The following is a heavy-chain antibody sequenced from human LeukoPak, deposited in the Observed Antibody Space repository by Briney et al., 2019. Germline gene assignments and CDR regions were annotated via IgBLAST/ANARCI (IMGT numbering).Heavy chain of an antibody. Sequence: LETLSLTCTVSGGSISSYYWSWIRQPAGKGLEWIGRIYTSGVTNYNPSLKSRVTMSVDTSNNQFSLKLSSVTAADTAVYYCARGRPHGPWDYRGQGTLVSVSS. CDR2: IYTSGVT. V-gene: IGHV4-4*07. CDR1: GGSISSYY. CDR3: ARGRPHGPWDY. J-gene: IGHJ4*02.